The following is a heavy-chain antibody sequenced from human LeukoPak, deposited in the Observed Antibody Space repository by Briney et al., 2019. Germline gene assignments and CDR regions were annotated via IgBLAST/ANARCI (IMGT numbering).Heavy chain of an antibody. CDR2: IIPIFGTA. CDR1: GGTFSSYA. CDR3: AKDRGGTGDFDY. J-gene: IGHJ4*02. D-gene: IGHD3-10*01. Sequence: RASVKVSCKASGGTFSSYAISWVRQAPGQGLEWMGGIIPIFGTANYAQKFQGRVTITRDPSATTAYMELSSLRSEDMAVYYCAKDRGGTGDFDYWGQGTLVTVSS. V-gene: IGHV1-69*05.